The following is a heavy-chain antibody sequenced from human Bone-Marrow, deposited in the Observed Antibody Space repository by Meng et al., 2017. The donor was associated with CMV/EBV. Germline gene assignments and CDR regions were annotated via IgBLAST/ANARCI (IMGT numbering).Heavy chain of an antibody. Sequence: ASVKVSCKASVYTFTGYYIHWVRLAPGQGLECMGWINPNSGGSDYSQKFQGRVTITRDTSIGTAYMELGRLRSDDTAVDYCARGPITLTASGNFDNWGQGTRVTGSS. CDR3: ARGPITLTASGNFDN. V-gene: IGHV1-2*02. CDR2: INPNSGGS. D-gene: IGHD6-25*01. CDR1: VYTFTGYY. J-gene: IGHJ4*02.